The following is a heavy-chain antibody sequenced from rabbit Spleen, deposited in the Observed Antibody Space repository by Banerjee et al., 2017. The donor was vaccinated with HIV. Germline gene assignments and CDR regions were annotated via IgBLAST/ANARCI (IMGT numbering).Heavy chain of an antibody. V-gene: IGHV1S45*01. CDR1: GFSFSNYW. CDR3: ARDTGSSFSSYGMDL. J-gene: IGHJ6*01. Sequence: QQQLVESGGGLVKPGASLTLTCKASGFSFSNYWVCWVRQAPGKGLEWIGCIWTGDGDTYYASWVNGRFTISKTSSTTVTLQMTSLTAADTATYFCARDTGSSFSSYGMDLWGPGTLVTVS. D-gene: IGHD8-1*01. CDR2: IWTGDGDT.